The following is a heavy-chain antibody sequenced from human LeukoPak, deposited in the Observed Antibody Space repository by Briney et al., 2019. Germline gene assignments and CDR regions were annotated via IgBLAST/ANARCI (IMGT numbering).Heavy chain of an antibody. Sequence: GGSPRLSCAVSLFTFSGYWIHCVRDAPGEGQGCVLRINSDGSKTDYAASVKGRSTISRDNAKSTLYLQMHSLRAEDTAVYYCASPELTYSSSWYSHWGQGTLVT. D-gene: IGHD6-13*01. J-gene: IGHJ4*02. CDR2: INSDGSKT. V-gene: IGHV3-74*01. CDR1: LFTFSGYW. CDR3: ASPELTYSSSWYSH.